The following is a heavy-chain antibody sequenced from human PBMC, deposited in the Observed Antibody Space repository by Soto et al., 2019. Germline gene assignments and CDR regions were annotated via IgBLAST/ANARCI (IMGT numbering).Heavy chain of an antibody. J-gene: IGHJ6*02. Sequence: ASVKVSCKASEYTFTSYYMHWVRQAPGQGLEWMGIINPSGSSTSYAQNFQGRVTMTRDTSTSTVYMELSSLRSEDTADYYCASGRVGATPLYYYAMDVWGQVTTVTVCS. CDR1: EYTFTSYY. CDR3: ASGRVGATPLYYYAMDV. CDR2: INPSGSST. D-gene: IGHD1-26*01. V-gene: IGHV1-46*01.